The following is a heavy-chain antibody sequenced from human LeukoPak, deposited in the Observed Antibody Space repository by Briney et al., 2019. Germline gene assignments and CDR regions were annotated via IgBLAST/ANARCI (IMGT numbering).Heavy chain of an antibody. D-gene: IGHD3-22*01. CDR1: GYSFTSYW. Sequence: GESLKISCKGSGYSFTSYWIGWVRQMPGKGLEWRGIIYPGDSDTRYSPSFQGRVTISADKSISTAYLQWSSLKASDTAMYYCARLSTYDSSAFDYWGQGTLVTVSS. CDR2: IYPGDSDT. CDR3: ARLSTYDSSAFDY. V-gene: IGHV5-51*01. J-gene: IGHJ4*02.